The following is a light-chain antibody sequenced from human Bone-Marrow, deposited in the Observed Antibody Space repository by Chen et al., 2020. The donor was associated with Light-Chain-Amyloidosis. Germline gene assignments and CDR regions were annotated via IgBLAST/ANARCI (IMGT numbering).Light chain of an antibody. Sequence: SYVLTQPPSVSVAPGKTARITCGGNNIGSKSMHWYQQKPGQAPVLVVYDDSDRLSGIPERISGSNSGNPATLTISRVEAGDEADDSCQVWDSSSDLRVFGGGTRLTVL. CDR3: QVWDSSSDLRV. J-gene: IGLJ3*02. V-gene: IGLV3-21*03. CDR2: DDS. CDR1: NIGSKS.